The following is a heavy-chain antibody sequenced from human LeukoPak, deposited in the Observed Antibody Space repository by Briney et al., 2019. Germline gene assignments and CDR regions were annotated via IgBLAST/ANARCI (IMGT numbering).Heavy chain of an antibody. CDR2: MNPNSGNT. J-gene: IGHJ3*02. Sequence: GASVKVSCKASGYTFTSYDINWVRQATGQGLEWMGWMNPNSGNTGYAQKYQGRVTMTRNTSISTAYMELSSLRSEDTAVYYCARSDIVVVPAAPGRAFDIWGQGTMVTVSS. CDR1: GYTFTSYD. CDR3: ARSDIVVVPAAPGRAFDI. D-gene: IGHD2-2*01. V-gene: IGHV1-8*01.